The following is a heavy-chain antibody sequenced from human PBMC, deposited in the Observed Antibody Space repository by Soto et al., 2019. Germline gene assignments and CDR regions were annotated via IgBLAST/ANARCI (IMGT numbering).Heavy chain of an antibody. D-gene: IGHD6-19*01. J-gene: IGHJ5*02. CDR3: AREYSSGWAKWFDP. CDR1: GGSISSGGYS. Sequence: SETLSLTCAVSGGSISSGGYSWSWIRQPPGKGLEWIGYIYHSGRTYYNPSLRSRVTISVDRSKNQFSLKLSSVTAADTAVYDCAREYSSGWAKWFDPWGQGTLVTVSS. CDR2: IYHSGRT. V-gene: IGHV4-30-2*01.